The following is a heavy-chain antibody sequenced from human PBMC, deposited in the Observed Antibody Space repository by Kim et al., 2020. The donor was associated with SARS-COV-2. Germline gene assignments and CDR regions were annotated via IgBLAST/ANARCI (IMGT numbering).Heavy chain of an antibody. CDR1: GFTFRSYS. Sequence: GGSLRLSCAASGFTFRSYSMSWVRQAPGKGLEWLLIISGSGGDTSYADSVKGRFTISRDNSKNTVYLQMNGLRVEDTAIYYCTKGGSTTYTRYFDYWGQGTLVTVSS. CDR3: TKGGSTTYTRYFDY. V-gene: IGHV3-23*01. CDR2: ISGSGGDT. D-gene: IGHD2-2*01. J-gene: IGHJ4*02.